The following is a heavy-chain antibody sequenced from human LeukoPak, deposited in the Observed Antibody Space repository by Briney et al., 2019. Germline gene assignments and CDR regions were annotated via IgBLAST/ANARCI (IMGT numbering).Heavy chain of an antibody. J-gene: IGHJ4*02. V-gene: IGHV4-39*01. D-gene: IGHD2-21*02. CDR1: GGSISSSNCY. CDR3: AGLVVGTATIDY. Sequence: PSETLSLTCTVSGGSISSSNCYWGWIRHPPGKGLEWIGNIFYSGSTHYNPSLKSRVTISVDTSKNQFSLKLNSVTAADTAVYHCAGLVVGTATIDYWGQGTLVTVSS. CDR2: IFYSGST.